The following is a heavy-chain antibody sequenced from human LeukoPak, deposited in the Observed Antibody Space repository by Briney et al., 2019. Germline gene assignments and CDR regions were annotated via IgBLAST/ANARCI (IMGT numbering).Heavy chain of an antibody. CDR2: IYYSGST. Sequence: SETLSLTCTVSGGSISIRSYYWGWIRQPPGKGLEWIGSIYYSGSTYYNPSLKSRVTISVDKSKNQFSLNLTSVTAADTAVYYCARGHGEGYYYYYYMDVWGKGTTVTVFS. J-gene: IGHJ6*03. CDR1: GGSISIRSYY. V-gene: IGHV4-39*07. CDR3: ARGHGEGYYYYYYMDV.